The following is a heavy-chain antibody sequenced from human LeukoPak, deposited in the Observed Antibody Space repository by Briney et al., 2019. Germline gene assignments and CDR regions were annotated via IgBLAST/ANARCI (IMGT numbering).Heavy chain of an antibody. CDR1: GFTFSSYA. V-gene: IGHV3-30-3*01. CDR3: ARAGDCGGDCYYYFDY. J-gene: IGHJ4*02. Sequence: GGSLRLSCAASGFTFSSYAMHWVRQAPGKGLEWVAVISYDGSNKYYADSVKGRFTISRDNSKNTLCLQMNSLRAEDTAVYYCARAGDCGGDCYYYFDYWGQGTLVTVSS. CDR2: ISYDGSNK. D-gene: IGHD2-21*02.